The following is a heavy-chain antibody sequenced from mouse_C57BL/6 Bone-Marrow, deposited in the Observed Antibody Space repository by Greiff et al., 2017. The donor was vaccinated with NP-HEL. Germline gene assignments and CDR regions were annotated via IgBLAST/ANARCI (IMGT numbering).Heavy chain of an antibody. Sequence: VQLQQSGPELVKPGASVKISCKASGYSFTGYYMNWVKQSPEKSLEWIGEINPSTGGTTYNQKFKAKATLTVDKSSSTAYMQLKSLTSEDSAVYYCARDGSRETYAMDYWGQGTSVTVSS. CDR2: INPSTGGT. CDR1: GYSFTGYY. D-gene: IGHD1-1*01. V-gene: IGHV1-42*01. J-gene: IGHJ4*01. CDR3: ARDGSRETYAMDY.